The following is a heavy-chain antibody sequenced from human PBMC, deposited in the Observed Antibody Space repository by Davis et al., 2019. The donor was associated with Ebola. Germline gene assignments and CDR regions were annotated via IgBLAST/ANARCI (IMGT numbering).Heavy chain of an antibody. CDR3: ARDHYDSSGYGFDI. D-gene: IGHD3-22*01. CDR2: ISSSSSYI. V-gene: IGHV3-21*01. Sequence: PGGSLRLSCVDSGFTFSSYSMNWVRQAPGKGLEWVSSISSSSSYIYYADSVKGRFTISRDNAKNSLYLQMNSLRAEDTAVYYCARDHYDSSGYGFDIWGQGTMVTVSS. CDR1: GFTFSSYS. J-gene: IGHJ3*02.